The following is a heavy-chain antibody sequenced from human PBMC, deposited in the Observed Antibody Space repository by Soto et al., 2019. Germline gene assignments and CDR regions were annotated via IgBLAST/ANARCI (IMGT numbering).Heavy chain of an antibody. CDR1: GFTFSTDS. J-gene: IGHJ4*02. V-gene: IGHV3-48*02. CDR3: ARFFGSGFDD. D-gene: IGHD6-19*01. CDR2: ISTSGATR. Sequence: PGGSLRLSCVASGFTFSTDSMNWVRQAPGKGLEWVAHISTSGATRYYADSVKGRFTISRDSAKTSLYLQMDSLRNEDTAVYYCARFFGSGFDDWGQGTLVTVSS.